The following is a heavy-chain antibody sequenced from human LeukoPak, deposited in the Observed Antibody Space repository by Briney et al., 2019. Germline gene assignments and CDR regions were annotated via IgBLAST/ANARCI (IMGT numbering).Heavy chain of an antibody. V-gene: IGHV3-48*01. Sequence: GGSLRLSCAAPGFTFSSYSTNWVRQAPGKGLEWVSFISSSSTTIYYADSVKGRFTISRDNAKNSLYLQMNSLRAEDTAVYYCARDRGYYFDYWGQGTLVTVSS. CDR1: GFTFSSYS. CDR3: ARDRGYYFDY. CDR2: ISSSSTTI. J-gene: IGHJ4*02.